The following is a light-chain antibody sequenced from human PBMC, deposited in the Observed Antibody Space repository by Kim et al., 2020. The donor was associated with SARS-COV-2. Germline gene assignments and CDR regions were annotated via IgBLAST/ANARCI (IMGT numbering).Light chain of an antibody. CDR2: QDN. CDR3: QAWDSSNVV. J-gene: IGLJ2*01. Sequence: SYELTQPPSVSVSPGQTASITCSGDKLGNNYASWYQQKPGQSPVLVIYQDNQRPSGIPERFSGSNSGNTATLAISGTRAMDEADYYCQAWDSSNVVFGGG. CDR1: KLGNNY. V-gene: IGLV3-1*01.